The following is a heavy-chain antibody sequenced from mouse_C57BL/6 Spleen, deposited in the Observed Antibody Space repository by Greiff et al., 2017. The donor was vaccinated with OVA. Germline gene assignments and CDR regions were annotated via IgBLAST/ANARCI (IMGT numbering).Heavy chain of an antibody. CDR2: INPSTGGT. J-gene: IGHJ2*01. CDR3: ARYPDGPFDY. D-gene: IGHD2-3*01. Sequence: VQLQQSGPELVKPGASVKISCKASGYSFTGYYMNWVKQSPEKSLEWIGEINPSTGGTTYNQKFKAKATLTVDKSSSTAYMQLKSLTSEDSAVYYCARYPDGPFDYWGQGTTLTVSS. V-gene: IGHV1-42*01. CDR1: GYSFTGYY.